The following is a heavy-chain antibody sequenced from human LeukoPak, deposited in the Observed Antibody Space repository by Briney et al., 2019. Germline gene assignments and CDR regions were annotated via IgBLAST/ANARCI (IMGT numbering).Heavy chain of an antibody. CDR1: GFTFSSYW. V-gene: IGHV3-7*01. CDR3: ARDWFHAIDY. D-gene: IGHD2/OR15-2a*01. J-gene: IGHJ4*02. Sequence: GXSLRLSCAGSGFTFSSYWMSWVRQAPGKGLEGVANIKQDGSEKNYVDSVKVRFTISRDNAKNTLYLQMNSLRAEDTAVYYCARDWFHAIDYWGQGTLVTVSS. CDR2: IKQDGSEK.